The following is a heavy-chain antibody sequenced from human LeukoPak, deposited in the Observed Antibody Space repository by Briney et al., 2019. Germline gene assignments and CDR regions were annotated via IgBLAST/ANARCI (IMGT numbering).Heavy chain of an antibody. CDR2: IYHSGST. D-gene: IGHD3-22*01. CDR1: GYSIGSGYY. V-gene: IGHV4-38-2*01. CDR3: ARLPPWGYYDSSGYSWHYYYYYMEV. Sequence: SETLSLTCAVSGYSIGSGYYWGCIRQPPGKGLEWIGSIYHSGSTYYNPSLKSRVTISVDTSKNQFSLKLSSVTAADTAVYYCARLPPWGYYDSSGYSWHYYYYYMEVWGKGTTVTVSS. J-gene: IGHJ6*03.